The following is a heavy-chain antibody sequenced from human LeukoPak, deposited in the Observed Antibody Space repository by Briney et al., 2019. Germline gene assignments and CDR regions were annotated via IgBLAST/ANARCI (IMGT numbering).Heavy chain of an antibody. CDR3: TTIMTIVTHNFDY. D-gene: IGHD4/OR15-4a*01. J-gene: IGHJ4*02. Sequence: MTGGSLRLSCAASGFTFSDHYMSWIRQAPGKGLEWLGRIKSNSDGRTTDYAAPVKGRFTISRDDSKNMLYLQMNSLKTEDTAVYYCTTIMTIVTHNFDYWGQGTLVTVSS. CDR2: IKSNSDGRTT. V-gene: IGHV3-15*01. CDR1: GFTFSDHY.